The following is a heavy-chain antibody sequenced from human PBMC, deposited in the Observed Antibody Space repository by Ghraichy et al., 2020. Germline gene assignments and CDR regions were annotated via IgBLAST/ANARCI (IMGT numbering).Heavy chain of an antibody. CDR3: AKADWGSVDY. V-gene: IGHV3-7*03. Sequence: GGSLRLSCAASGFTYNKYWMSWVRQAPGKGLEWVANMNRDGSEKYYVDSVKGRFTISRDNAKNSLYLQMNSLRAEDTAVYYCAKADWGSVDYWGQGTLVTVSS. J-gene: IGHJ4*02. D-gene: IGHD3/OR15-3a*01. CDR2: MNRDGSEK. CDR1: GFTYNKYW.